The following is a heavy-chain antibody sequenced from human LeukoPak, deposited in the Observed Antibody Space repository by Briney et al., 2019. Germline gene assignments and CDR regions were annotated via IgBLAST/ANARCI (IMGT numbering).Heavy chain of an antibody. J-gene: IGHJ6*03. CDR2: IIPIFGTA. V-gene: IGHV1-69*06. CDR3: ARYLSGSYYGRRYYYYMDV. Sequence: PWASVKVSCKASGGTFSSYAISWVRQAPGQGLEWMGGIIPIFGTANYAQRFQGRVTITADKSTSTAYMELSSLRSEDTAVYYCARYLSGSYYGRRYYYYMDVWGKGTTVTVSS. D-gene: IGHD1-26*01. CDR1: GGTFSSYA.